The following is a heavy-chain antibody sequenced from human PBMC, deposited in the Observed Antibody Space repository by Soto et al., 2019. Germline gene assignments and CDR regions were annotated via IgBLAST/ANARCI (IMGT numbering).Heavy chain of an antibody. CDR2: ISSSSSTI. Sequence: GGSLRLSCAASGFTFSSYSMNWVRQAPGKGLEWVSYISSSSSTIYYADSVKDRFTISRDNAKNSLYLQMNSLRDEDTAVYYCASSWNFVSNFDYWGQGTLVTVSS. D-gene: IGHD1-7*01. CDR1: GFTFSSYS. V-gene: IGHV3-48*02. CDR3: ASSWNFVSNFDY. J-gene: IGHJ4*02.